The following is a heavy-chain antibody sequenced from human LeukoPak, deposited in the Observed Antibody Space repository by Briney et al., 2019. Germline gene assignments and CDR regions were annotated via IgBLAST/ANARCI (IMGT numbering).Heavy chain of an antibody. CDR1: GGSFSDYY. D-gene: IGHD3-22*01. Sequence: PSETLSLTCAVYGGSFSDYYWSWIRQPPGKGLEWIREINHSGSTNYNASLKSRVTISVDTSKNQFSLRLSSVTAADTAVYYCSFDSSGYYKWGQGTLVTVSS. CDR2: INHSGST. V-gene: IGHV4-34*01. CDR3: SFDSSGYYK. J-gene: IGHJ4*02.